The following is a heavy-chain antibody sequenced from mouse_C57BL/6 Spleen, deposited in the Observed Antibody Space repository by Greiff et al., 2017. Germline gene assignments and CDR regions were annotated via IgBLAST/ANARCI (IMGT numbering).Heavy chain of an antibody. CDR1: GYTFTDYN. J-gene: IGHJ4*01. Sequence: VQLQQSGPELVKPGASVKMSCKASGYTFTDYNMHWVKQSHGKSLEWIGYINPNNGGTSYNQKFKGKATLTVNKSSSTAYMELRSLTSEDSAVYYCARDYDGYEGAMDYGGQGTSVTVSS. D-gene: IGHD2-3*01. CDR3: ARDYDGYEGAMDY. V-gene: IGHV1-22*01. CDR2: INPNNGGT.